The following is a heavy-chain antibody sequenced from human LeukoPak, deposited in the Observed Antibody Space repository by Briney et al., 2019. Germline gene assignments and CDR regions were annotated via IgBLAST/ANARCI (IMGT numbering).Heavy chain of an antibody. V-gene: IGHV4-61*02. CDR2: IYNGGST. CDR3: ARVKDPGGYYYYYYMDV. J-gene: IGHJ6*03. CDR1: GDSISSGSYY. D-gene: IGHD3-16*01. Sequence: SQTLSLTCTVSGDSISSGSYYWTWLRQPAGTGLEWIGRIYNGGSTKYSPSLESRVTITGNTSKNQFSLNLNSVTAADPAVYYCARVKDPGGYYYYYYMDVWGKGTTVTVSS.